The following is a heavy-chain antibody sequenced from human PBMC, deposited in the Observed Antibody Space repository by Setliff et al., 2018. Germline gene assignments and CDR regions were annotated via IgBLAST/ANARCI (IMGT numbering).Heavy chain of an antibody. D-gene: IGHD6-19*01. Sequence: PGGSLRLSCTASGFTFSNAWMSWVRQAPGKGLEWVGCIKRITDSGTTDHAAPVKGRFTVSRDDSISTLYLQMNSLKTEDTAVYYCTTSPISSGWHSNFDYNMDVWGQGTTVTVSS. CDR1: GFTFSNAW. CDR2: IKRITDSGTT. CDR3: TTSPISSGWHSNFDYNMDV. V-gene: IGHV3-15*01. J-gene: IGHJ6*02.